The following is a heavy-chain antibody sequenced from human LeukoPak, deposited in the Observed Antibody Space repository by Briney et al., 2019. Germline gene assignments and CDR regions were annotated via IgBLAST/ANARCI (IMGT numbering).Heavy chain of an antibody. D-gene: IGHD3-10*01. Sequence: SVKVSCKASGGTFSSYAISWVRQAPGQGLERMGGIIPIFGTANYAQKFQGRVTITTDESTSTAYMELSSLRSEDTAVYYCARANILLWFGELGWFDPWGQGTLVTVSS. V-gene: IGHV1-69*05. CDR2: IIPIFGTA. J-gene: IGHJ5*02. CDR1: GGTFSSYA. CDR3: ARANILLWFGELGWFDP.